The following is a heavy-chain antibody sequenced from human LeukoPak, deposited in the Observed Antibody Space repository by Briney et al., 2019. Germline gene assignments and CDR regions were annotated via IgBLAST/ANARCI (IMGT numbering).Heavy chain of an antibody. D-gene: IGHD4-17*01. CDR3: ARRDYEYLDVFDI. CDR2: IYYSGST. Sequence: SETLSLTCTVSGGSISSSSYYWGWIRQPPGKGLEWIGSIYYSGSTYYNPSLKSRVTISVDTSKNQFSLKLSSVTAADTAVYYCARRDYEYLDVFDIWGQGAMVTVSS. CDR1: GGSISSSSYY. V-gene: IGHV4-39*01. J-gene: IGHJ3*02.